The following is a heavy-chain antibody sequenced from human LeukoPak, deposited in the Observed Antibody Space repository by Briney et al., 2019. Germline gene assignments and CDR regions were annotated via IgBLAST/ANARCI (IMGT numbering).Heavy chain of an antibody. CDR2: IYHSGST. J-gene: IGHJ4*02. CDR3: ARLWPNYYDSSGYFDY. D-gene: IGHD3-22*01. Sequence: PSETLSLTCAVSGGSISSSNWWSWVRQPPGKGLEWIGEIYHSGSTNYNPSLKSRVTISVDKSKNQFSLKLSSVTAADTAVYYCARLWPNYYDSSGYFDYWGQGTLDTVSS. CDR1: GGSISSSNW. V-gene: IGHV4-4*02.